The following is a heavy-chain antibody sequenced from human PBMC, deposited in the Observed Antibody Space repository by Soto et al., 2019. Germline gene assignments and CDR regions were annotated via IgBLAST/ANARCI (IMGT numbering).Heavy chain of an antibody. CDR3: ASSNDYGDYATQYYYYRMEV. V-gene: IGHV1-69*05. D-gene: IGHD4-17*01. Sequence: GASVKVSCKASGGTFSSYAISWVRQAPGQRLEWMGGIIPIFGTANYAQKFQGRVTITTDESTSTAYMELSSLRSEDTAVYYCASSNDYGDYATQYYYYRMEVCGQGTPVTVPS. CDR1: GGTFSSYA. CDR2: IIPIFGTA. J-gene: IGHJ6*02.